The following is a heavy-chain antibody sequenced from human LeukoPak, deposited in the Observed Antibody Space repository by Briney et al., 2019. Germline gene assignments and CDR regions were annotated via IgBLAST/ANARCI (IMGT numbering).Heavy chain of an antibody. CDR3: ARGGSYFDDAFDI. Sequence: GGSLRLSCAASGFTFSSYWMSWVRQAPGKGLEWVANIKQDGSEKYYVDSVKGRFTISRDNAKNSLYLQMNSLRAEDTAVYYCARGGSYFDDAFDIWGQGTMVTVSS. D-gene: IGHD1-26*01. CDR2: IKQDGSEK. CDR1: GFTFSSYW. J-gene: IGHJ3*02. V-gene: IGHV3-7*04.